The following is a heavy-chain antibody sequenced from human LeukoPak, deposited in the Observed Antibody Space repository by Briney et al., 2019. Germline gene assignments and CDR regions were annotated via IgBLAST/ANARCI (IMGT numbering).Heavy chain of an antibody. J-gene: IGHJ4*02. CDR2: ISGSGGST. D-gene: IGHD3-10*01. V-gene: IGHV3-23*01. CDR1: GFTFSSYA. CDR3: AKPGFADYYGSGSYYNV. Sequence: GGSLRLSCAASGFTFSSYAMSWVRQAPGKGLEWVSAISGSGGSTYYADSVKGRFTISRDNSKNTPYLQMNSLRAEDTAVYYCAKPGFADYYGSGSYYNVWGQGTLVTVSS.